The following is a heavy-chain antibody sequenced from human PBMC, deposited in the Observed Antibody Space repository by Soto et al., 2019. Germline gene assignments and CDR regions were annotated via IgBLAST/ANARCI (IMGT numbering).Heavy chain of an antibody. D-gene: IGHD2-2*01. V-gene: IGHV4-30-2*03. CDR3: ARLIHCITTSCYFDY. CDR2: IYHSGST. CDR1: GGSISRGGYS. Sequence: PSGTLSLTCAVSGGSISRGGYSWCCIKQPPGKGLEWIGYIYHSGSTYYNPSLKSRVTISVDTSKNQFSLKLSSVTAADTAVFYCARLIHCITTSCYFDYWGQGTLVTVSS. J-gene: IGHJ4*02.